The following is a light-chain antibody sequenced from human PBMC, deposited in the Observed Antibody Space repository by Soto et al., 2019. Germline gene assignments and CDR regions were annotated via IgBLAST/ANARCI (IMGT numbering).Light chain of an antibody. CDR2: AAS. CDR3: QQSYSTPRT. J-gene: IGKJ5*01. Sequence: DLEMTHSPSSLSASVGDRVTITFRASQSISSYLNWYQQKPGKAPKLLIYAASSLQSGVPSRFSGSGSGTDFTLTISSLQPEDFATYYCQQSYSTPRTFGQGTRLEIK. V-gene: IGKV1-39*01. CDR1: QSISSY.